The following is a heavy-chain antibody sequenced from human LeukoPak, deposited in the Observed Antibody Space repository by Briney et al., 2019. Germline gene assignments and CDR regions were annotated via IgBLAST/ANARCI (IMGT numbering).Heavy chain of an antibody. CDR1: GFHFSSYA. CDR3: AKGTTIFGVVTYDY. V-gene: IGHV3-23*01. Sequence: GALELSFAASGFHFSSYAMGWVRPAPGEGLGWVSTISGSGGSTYYADSVKGRFTISRDNSKNTLYLQMNSLRAEDTAVYYCAKGTTIFGVVTYDYWGQGTLVTVSS. CDR2: ISGSGGST. J-gene: IGHJ4*02. D-gene: IGHD3-3*01.